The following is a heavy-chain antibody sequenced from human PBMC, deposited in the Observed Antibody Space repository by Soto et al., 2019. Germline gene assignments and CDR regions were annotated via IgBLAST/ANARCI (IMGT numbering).Heavy chain of an antibody. CDR3: ARHEQFYYYYYGMDV. D-gene: IGHD4-4*01. V-gene: IGHV5-51*01. CDR2: INPGDSDI. CDR1: GYSFTTYW. J-gene: IGHJ6*02. Sequence: GESLKISCKASGYSFTTYWVAWVRQMPGKGLEWMGIINPGDSDIRYSPSFQGQVTISADNSISTAYLQWSSLKASDTAMYYCARHEQFYYYYYGMDVWGQGTAVTVSS.